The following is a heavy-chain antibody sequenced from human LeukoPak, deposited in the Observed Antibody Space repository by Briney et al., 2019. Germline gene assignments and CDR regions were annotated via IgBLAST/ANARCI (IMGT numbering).Heavy chain of an antibody. D-gene: IGHD1-14*01. CDR1: GGSISNLY. V-gene: IGHV4-59*08. Sequence: KPSETLSLTCTVSGGSISNLYWSWIRQPPGKGLEWIGCSRYSGSTNYNPSLTSRVTISVDTSRNQFSLRLYSVTAADTAVYYCARHKDVTTWSHFDSWGQGTLVTVSS. J-gene: IGHJ4*02. CDR3: ARHKDVTTWSHFDS. CDR2: SRYSGST.